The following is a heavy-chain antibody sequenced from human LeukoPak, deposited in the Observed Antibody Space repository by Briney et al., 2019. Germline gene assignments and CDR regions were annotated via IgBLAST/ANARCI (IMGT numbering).Heavy chain of an antibody. D-gene: IGHD3-10*01. V-gene: IGHV6-1*01. Sequence: PSQTLSLTCAISGDSVSSNSVTWNCIRQSPSRGLEWLGRTYFRSKWYYDYAVSVKSRIAINPDTSNNQFSLQLSSVTPEDTAVYYYARAVAGRLDYWGQGTLVTVSS. J-gene: IGHJ4*02. CDR1: GDSVSSNSVT. CDR2: TYFRSKWYY. CDR3: ARAVAGRLDY.